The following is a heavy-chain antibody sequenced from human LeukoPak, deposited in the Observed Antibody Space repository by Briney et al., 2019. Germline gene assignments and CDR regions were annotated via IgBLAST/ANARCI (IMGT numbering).Heavy chain of an antibody. CDR2: IYPGDSDT. D-gene: IGHD5-24*01. Sequence: GESLKISCKGSGYSFTNYWIGWVRQMPAKGREWMGTIYPGDSDTRYSPSFQGQVTISADKSITTAYLQWSSLKASDTAIYYCATVKNGYNTDAFDFWGQGTMVTVSS. J-gene: IGHJ3*01. V-gene: IGHV5-51*01. CDR3: ATVKNGYNTDAFDF. CDR1: GYSFTNYW.